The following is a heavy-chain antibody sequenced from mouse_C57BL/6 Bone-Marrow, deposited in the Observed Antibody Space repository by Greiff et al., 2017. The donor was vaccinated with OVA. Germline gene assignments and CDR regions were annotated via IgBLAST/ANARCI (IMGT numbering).Heavy chain of an antibody. CDR3: ARYTPGGAWFAY. CDR2: IRNKANGYTT. CDR1: GFTFTDYY. Sequence: EVQLVESGGGLVQPGGSLSLSCAASGFTFTDYYMSWVRQPPGKALEWLGFIRNKANGYTTEYSSSVKGRFTISRDNSQSILYLQMNALRAEDSATYDCARYTPGGAWFAYWGQGTLVTVSA. J-gene: IGHJ3*01. V-gene: IGHV7-3*01.